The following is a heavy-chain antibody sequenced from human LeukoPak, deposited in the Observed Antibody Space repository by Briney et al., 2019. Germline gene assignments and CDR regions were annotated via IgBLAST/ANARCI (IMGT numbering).Heavy chain of an antibody. CDR2: FSGSGGST. CDR3: ARANYAPIFDY. D-gene: IGHD1-7*01. CDR1: GFTLSSYG. J-gene: IGHJ4*02. V-gene: IGHV3-23*01. Sequence: SGGSLRLSCAASGFTLSSYGMSWVRQAPGKGLEWVSGFSGSGGSTDYADPVKGRFTISRDNSKNTLYLQMKSLRAEDTAIYYCARANYAPIFDYWGQGTLVTVSS.